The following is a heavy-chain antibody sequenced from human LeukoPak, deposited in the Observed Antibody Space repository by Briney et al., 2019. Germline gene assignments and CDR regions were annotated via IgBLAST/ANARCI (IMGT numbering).Heavy chain of an antibody. CDR2: INPNSGGT. CDR1: GYTFTDYY. V-gene: IGHV1-2*02. D-gene: IGHD2-2*01. Sequence: ASVKVSCKASGYTFTDYYMHWVRQAPGQGLEGMGWINPNSGGTNYAQKFQGRVTMTRDTSISTAYMELSRLRSDDTAVYYCAREGSSTEDGMDVWGQGTTVTVSS. CDR3: AREGSSTEDGMDV. J-gene: IGHJ6*02.